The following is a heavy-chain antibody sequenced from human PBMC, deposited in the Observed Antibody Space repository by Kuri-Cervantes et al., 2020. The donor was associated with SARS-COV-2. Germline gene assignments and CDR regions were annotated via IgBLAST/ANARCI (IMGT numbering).Heavy chain of an antibody. CDR1: GFTFSSYG. D-gene: IGHD6-13*01. J-gene: IGHJ6*03. V-gene: IGHV3-30*03. Sequence: GGSLRLSCAASGFTFSSYGMHWVRQAPGKGLEWVAVISHDGTNKDYADSLKGLFTISRDNSKNTLYLEMNSLRAEDAAVYYCARDCSSPYKYYYYYYMDVWGKGTTVTVSS. CDR2: ISHDGTNK. CDR3: ARDCSSPYKYYYYYYMDV.